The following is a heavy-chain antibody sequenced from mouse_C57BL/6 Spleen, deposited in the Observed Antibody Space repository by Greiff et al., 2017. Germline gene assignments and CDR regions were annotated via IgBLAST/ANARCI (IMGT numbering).Heavy chain of an antibody. J-gene: IGHJ1*03. CDR3: APGSSYGYFDV. V-gene: IGHV14-2*01. CDR1: GFNIKDYY. Sequence: VQLQQSGAELVQPGASVTLSCTASGFNIKDYYMHWVKQRTEQGLEWIGRLDPEDGETKYAPNFQGKATITADTSSNTAYLQLSSLTSEDTAVYYCAPGSSYGYFDVWGTGTMVTVSS. D-gene: IGHD1-1*01. CDR2: LDPEDGET.